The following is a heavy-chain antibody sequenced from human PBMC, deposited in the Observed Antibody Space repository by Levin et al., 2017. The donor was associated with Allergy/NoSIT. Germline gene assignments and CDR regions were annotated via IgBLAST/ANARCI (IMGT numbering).Heavy chain of an antibody. CDR1: GFTFSSYG. Sequence: GGSLRLSCAASGFTFSSYGMHWVRQAPGKGLEWVAVIWYDGSNKYYADSVEGRFTISRDNSKNTLYLQMNSRRAEDTAVYYCARGFRAYRAAGTLGFDYWGQGTLVTVSS. V-gene: IGHV3-33*01. CDR3: ARGFRAYRAAGTLGFDY. J-gene: IGHJ4*02. D-gene: IGHD6-13*01. CDR2: IWYDGSNK.